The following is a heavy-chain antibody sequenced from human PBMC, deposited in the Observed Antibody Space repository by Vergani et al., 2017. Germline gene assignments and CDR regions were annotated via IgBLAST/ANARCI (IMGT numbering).Heavy chain of an antibody. Sequence: QVQLQESGPGLVKPSQTLSLTCSVSGGAVNSGSNFWTWIRQPAGKGLEWIGRTSTDGITNYNPSLKSRVTVSVDTSKTQISLRLTSVTAEDTAVYYCARGTVVTSWDGYRFHYMDVWGKGTTVTVSS. V-gene: IGHV4-61*02. CDR2: TSTDGIT. D-gene: IGHD3-16*02. CDR1: GGAVNSGSNF. CDR3: ARGTVVTSWDGYRFHYMDV. J-gene: IGHJ6*03.